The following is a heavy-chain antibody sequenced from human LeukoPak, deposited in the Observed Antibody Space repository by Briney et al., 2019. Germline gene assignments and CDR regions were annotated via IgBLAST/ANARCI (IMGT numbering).Heavy chain of an antibody. CDR3: ARTASRGPQSAESFHH. CDR1: GFTFSSYG. J-gene: IGHJ1*01. CDR2: IWYDGTNK. Sequence: GGSLRLPCAASGFTFSSYGMHWGRQAPGKGLEWVAVIWYDGTNKYYADSVKGRFTISRDNSKNTLYLQMNSLRAEDTAVYYCARTASRGPQSAESFHHWGQGTLVTVSS. V-gene: IGHV3-33*01.